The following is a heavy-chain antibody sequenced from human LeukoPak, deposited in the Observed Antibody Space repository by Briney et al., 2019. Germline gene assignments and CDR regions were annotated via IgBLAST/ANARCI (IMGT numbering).Heavy chain of an antibody. Sequence: GGSLRLSCAASGFIFSNYGMHWVRQAPGKGLEWVTFILCDGSNKYYADSVKGRFTISRDNSKNTLYLQMNSLKTEDTAVYYCAKDRRSSNYYLLDYWGQGTLVTVSP. V-gene: IGHV3-30*02. CDR3: AKDRRSSNYYLLDY. J-gene: IGHJ4*02. CDR1: GFIFSNYG. D-gene: IGHD3-22*01. CDR2: ILCDGSNK.